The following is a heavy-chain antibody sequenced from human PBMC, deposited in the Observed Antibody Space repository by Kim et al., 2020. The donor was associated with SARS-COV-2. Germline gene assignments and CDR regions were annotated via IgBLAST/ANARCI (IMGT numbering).Heavy chain of an antibody. Sequence: GGSLRLSCAASGFTFSSYDMHWVRQATGKGLEWVSAIGTAGDTYYPGSVKGRFTISRENAKNPLYLQMNSLRAGDTAVYYCAREAQGFYGSGSGYAFDIWGQGTMVTVSS. V-gene: IGHV3-13*01. J-gene: IGHJ3*02. CDR3: AREAQGFYGSGSGYAFDI. D-gene: IGHD3-10*01. CDR1: GFTFSSYD. CDR2: IGTAGDT.